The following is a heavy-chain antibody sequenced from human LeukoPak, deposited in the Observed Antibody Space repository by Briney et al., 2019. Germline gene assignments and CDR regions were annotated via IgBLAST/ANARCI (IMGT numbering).Heavy chain of an antibody. V-gene: IGHV1-69*13. CDR1: GGTFSSYA. Sequence: ATVKVSRKASGGTFSSYAISWVRQAPGQGLEWMGGIIPIFGTANYAQKFQGRVTITADESTSTAYMELSSLRSEDTAVYYCATARILVGVVIIPLPYTWGQGTLVTVSS. CDR3: ATARILVGVVIIPLPYT. D-gene: IGHD3-3*01. CDR2: IIPIFGTA. J-gene: IGHJ5*02.